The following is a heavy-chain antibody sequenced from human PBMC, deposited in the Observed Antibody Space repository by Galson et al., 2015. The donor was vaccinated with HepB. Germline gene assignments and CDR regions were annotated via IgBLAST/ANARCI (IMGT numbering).Heavy chain of an antibody. V-gene: IGHV3-30-3*01. CDR1: GFTFSSYA. D-gene: IGHD6-19*01. Sequence: SLRLSCAASGFTFSSYAMHWVRQAPGKGLEWVAVISYDGSNKYYADSVKGRFTISRDNSKNTLYLQMNSLRAEDTAVYYCARWGPPGYIAVAGSDYFDYWGQGTLVTVSS. CDR3: ARWGPPGYIAVAGSDYFDY. CDR2: ISYDGSNK. J-gene: IGHJ4*02.